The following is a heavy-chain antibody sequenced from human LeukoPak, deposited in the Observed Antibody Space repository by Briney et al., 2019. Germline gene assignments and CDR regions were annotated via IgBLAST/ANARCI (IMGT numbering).Heavy chain of an antibody. Sequence: SETLSLTCTVSGGSVSSTSYFWSWIRQPPGKGLEWIGYIYYSGNTHYNASLKSRVTISIDTSKNQFSLRLSSVTAADTAVYYCARGDPSVFDYWGQGTLVTVSS. J-gene: IGHJ4*02. CDR2: IYYSGNT. V-gene: IGHV4-61*01. CDR3: ARGDPSVFDY. CDR1: GGSVSSTSYF.